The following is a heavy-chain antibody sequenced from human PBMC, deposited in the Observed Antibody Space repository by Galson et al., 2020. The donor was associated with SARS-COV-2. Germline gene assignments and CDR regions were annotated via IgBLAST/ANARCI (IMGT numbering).Heavy chain of an antibody. CDR1: GFTFINYS. CDR3: ARGSWGSEVVPDY. D-gene: IGHD2-2*01. V-gene: IGHV3-21*04. CDR2: ISSTSVYK. Sequence: AGGSLRLSCAASGFTFINYSINWVRQAPGKGLEWVSCISSTSVYKYYADSMKGRFTISRDNAKNSVYLQMTSLRAEDTAVYYCARGSWGSEVVPDYWGQGSLVTVSS. J-gene: IGHJ4*02.